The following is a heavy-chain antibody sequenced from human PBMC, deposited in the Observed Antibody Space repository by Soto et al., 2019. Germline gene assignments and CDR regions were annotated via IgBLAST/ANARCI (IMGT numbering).Heavy chain of an antibody. V-gene: IGHV1-46*01. Sequence: GASVKVSCKASGYTFTSYYMHWVRQAPGQGLEWMGIINPSGGSTSYAQKFQGRVTMTRDTSTSTVYMELSSLRCDDTAVYYCARDLFVGFDYWGQGTLVTVSS. D-gene: IGHD3-3*01. J-gene: IGHJ4*02. CDR1: GYTFTSYY. CDR2: INPSGGST. CDR3: ARDLFVGFDY.